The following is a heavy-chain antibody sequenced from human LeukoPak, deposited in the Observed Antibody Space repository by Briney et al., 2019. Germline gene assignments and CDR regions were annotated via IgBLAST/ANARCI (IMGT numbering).Heavy chain of an antibody. V-gene: IGHV3-73*01. CDR2: IRSKANSYAT. D-gene: IGHD7-27*01. Sequence: PGGSLRLSCAASGFTLSASAMHWVRQASGKGLEGVGGIRSKANSYATAYAASVKGKFTISRDDSKNTAYLQMNSLKTEDTAVYYCTRLREGPGDWGQGTLVTVSS. J-gene: IGHJ4*02. CDR1: GFTLSASA. CDR3: TRLREGPGD.